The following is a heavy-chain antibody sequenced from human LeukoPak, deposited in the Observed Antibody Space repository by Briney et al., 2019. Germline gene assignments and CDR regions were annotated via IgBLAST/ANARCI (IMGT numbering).Heavy chain of an antibody. D-gene: IGHD4-23*01. CDR1: GGSISSYY. V-gene: IGHV4-59*01. CDR2: IYYSGST. J-gene: IGHJ4*02. Sequence: SETLSLTCTVSGGSISSYYWSWIRQPPGKGLEWIGYIYYSGSTNYNPSLKSRVTMSVDTSKNQFSLKLSPVTAADTAVYYCARDSAVGIDYWGQGTLVTVSS. CDR3: ARDSAVGIDY.